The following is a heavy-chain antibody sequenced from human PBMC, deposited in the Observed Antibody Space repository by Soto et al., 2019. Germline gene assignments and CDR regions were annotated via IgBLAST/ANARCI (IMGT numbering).Heavy chain of an antibody. CDR2: IYYSGST. D-gene: IGHD3-22*01. CDR1: GGSISSGGYY. CDR3: ARDNYYDSSGPQ. Sequence: PSETLSLTCTVSGGSISSGGYYWSWIRQHPGKGLEWIGYIYYSGSTYYNPSLKSRVTISVDTSKNQFSLKLSSVTAADTAVYXCARDNYYDSSGPQWGQGTLVTVSS. V-gene: IGHV4-31*03. J-gene: IGHJ4*02.